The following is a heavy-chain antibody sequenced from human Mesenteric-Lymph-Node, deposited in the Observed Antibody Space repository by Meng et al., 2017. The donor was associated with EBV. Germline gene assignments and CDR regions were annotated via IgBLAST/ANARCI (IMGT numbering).Heavy chain of an antibody. CDR2: SNQSGST. V-gene: IGHV4-34*01. CDR1: GGSFSGYY. D-gene: IGHD4-11*01. Sequence: QVHLQHGGAGLLKTSETLSLHCAVYGGSFSGYYWTWIRQSPGKGLEWIGESNQSGSTSYNPSLKSRVTISVDTSQNQFSLKLSSVTAADTAVYYCARGKTVGRSPWFDPWGQGTLVTVSS. J-gene: IGHJ5*02. CDR3: ARGKTVGRSPWFDP.